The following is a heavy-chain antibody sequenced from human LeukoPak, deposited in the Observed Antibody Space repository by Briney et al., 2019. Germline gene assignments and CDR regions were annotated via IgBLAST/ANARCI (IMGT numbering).Heavy chain of an antibody. CDR2: ISPSGGST. V-gene: IGHV1-46*01. CDR3: ARDLGVSGLDI. J-gene: IGHJ3*02. D-gene: IGHD6-19*01. CDR1: GYTFTSYY. Sequence: ASVKVSCKASGYTFTSYYMHWVRQAPGQGLEWMGIISPSGGSTSYAQKFQGRVTMTRDMSTSTVYMELSSLRSEDTAVYYCARDLGVSGLDIWGQGTMVTVSS.